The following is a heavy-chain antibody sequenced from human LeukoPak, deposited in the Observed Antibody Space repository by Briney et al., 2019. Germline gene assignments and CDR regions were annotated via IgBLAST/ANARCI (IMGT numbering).Heavy chain of an antibody. V-gene: IGHV4-34*01. D-gene: IGHD2-2*01. CDR3: ARGRTPAGPGAFDI. CDR1: GGSFSGYY. J-gene: IGHJ3*02. CDR2: INHSGST. Sequence: SETLSLTCAVYGGSFSGYYWSWIRQPPGKGLEWIGEINHSGSTNYNPSLKSRVTISVDTSKNQFSLKLSSVTAADMAVYYCARGRTPAGPGAFDIWGQGTMVTVSS.